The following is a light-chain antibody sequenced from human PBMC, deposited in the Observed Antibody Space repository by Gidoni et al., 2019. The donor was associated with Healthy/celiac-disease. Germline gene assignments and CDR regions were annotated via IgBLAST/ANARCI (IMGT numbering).Light chain of an antibody. V-gene: IGKV4-1*01. CDR1: KSVLYSSNNKNY. CDR2: WAS. CDR3: QQYYSTPPWT. J-gene: IGKJ1*01. Sequence: DIVMTQSPDSLAMSLGERATINCKSSKSVLYSSNNKNYLAWYQQKPGQPPKLLIYWASTRESGVPDRFSGSGSGTDFTLTISSLQAEDVAVYYCQQYYSTPPWTFGQGTKVEIK.